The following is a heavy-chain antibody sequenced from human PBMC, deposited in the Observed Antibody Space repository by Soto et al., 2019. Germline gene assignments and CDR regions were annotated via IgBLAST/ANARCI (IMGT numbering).Heavy chain of an antibody. V-gene: IGHV4-39*01. CDR3: ARPGVDTALFFDY. D-gene: IGHD5-18*01. Sequence: SETLSLTCTVSGGSLSSSSHYWGWIRQPPGKGLEWIGSIYYSGSTYYNPSLKSRVTISVDTSKNQFSLKLSSVTAADTAVYYCARPGVDTALFFDYWGQGTLVTV. J-gene: IGHJ4*02. CDR2: IYYSGST. CDR1: GGSLSSSSHY.